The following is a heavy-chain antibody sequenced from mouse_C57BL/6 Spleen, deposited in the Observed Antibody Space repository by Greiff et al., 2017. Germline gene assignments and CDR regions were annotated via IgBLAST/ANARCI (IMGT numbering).Heavy chain of an antibody. CDR3: ARAGINDGYYGFAY. Sequence: EVKLMESGPGMVKPSQSLSLTCTVTGYSITSGYDWHWIRHFPGNKLEWMGYISYSGSTNYNPSLKSRISITHDTSKNHFFLKLNSVTTEDTATYYCARAGINDGYYGFAYWGQGTLVTVSA. CDR2: ISYSGST. D-gene: IGHD2-3*01. V-gene: IGHV3-1*01. J-gene: IGHJ3*01. CDR1: GYSITSGYD.